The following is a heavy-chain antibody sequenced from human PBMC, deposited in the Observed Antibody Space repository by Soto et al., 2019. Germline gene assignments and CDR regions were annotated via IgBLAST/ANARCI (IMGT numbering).Heavy chain of an antibody. Sequence: SVKVSCKASGGTFSSYAISWVRQAPGQGLEWMGGIIPIFGTANYAQKFQGRVTITADESTSTAYMELSSLRSEDTAVYYCARDEWVVVVPAAIRGRYYYYGMDVWGQGTTVTVSS. V-gene: IGHV1-69*13. CDR3: ARDEWVVVVPAAIRGRYYYYGMDV. CDR2: IIPIFGTA. J-gene: IGHJ6*02. D-gene: IGHD2-2*02. CDR1: GGTFSSYA.